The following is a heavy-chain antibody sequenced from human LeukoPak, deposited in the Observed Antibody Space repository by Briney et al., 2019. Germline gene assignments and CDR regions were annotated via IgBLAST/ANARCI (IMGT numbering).Heavy chain of an antibody. CDR2: IYHSGST. CDR1: GYSISSGYY. V-gene: IGHV4-38-2*02. D-gene: IGHD3-3*01. CDR3: ARTSPVLDY. J-gene: IGHJ4*02. Sequence: SETLSLTCTVSGYSISSGYYWGWIRQPPGQGLEWIGSIYHSGSTYYNPSLKSRVTISVDTSKNQFSLKLSSVTAADTAVYYCARTSPVLDYWGQGTLVTVSS.